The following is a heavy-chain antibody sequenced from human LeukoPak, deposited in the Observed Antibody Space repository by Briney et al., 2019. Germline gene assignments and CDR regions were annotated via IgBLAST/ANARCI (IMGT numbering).Heavy chain of an antibody. Sequence: SETLSLTCTVSGGSVSSYYGSWIRQPAGKGLEWIGHIYSSGSTNCNPSLKSRVTMSVDTSKNQVSLKLSSVTAADTAVYYCARGSGPYYYYYMDVWGKGTTVTVSS. D-gene: IGHD2-15*01. CDR1: GGSVSSYY. CDR2: IYSSGST. V-gene: IGHV4-4*07. J-gene: IGHJ6*03. CDR3: ARGSGPYYYYYMDV.